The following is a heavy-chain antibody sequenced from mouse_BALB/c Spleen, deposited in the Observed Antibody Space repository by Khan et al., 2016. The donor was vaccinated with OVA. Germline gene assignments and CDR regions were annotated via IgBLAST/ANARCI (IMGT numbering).Heavy chain of an antibody. V-gene: IGHV1S41*01. CDR2: IGPGSGNP. CDR1: GYTFTSYW. J-gene: IGHJ4*01. D-gene: IGHD1-1*01. Sequence: DLVKPGASVKLSCKASGYTFTSYWVNWIKQRPGQCLEWLGHIGPGSGNPYYSQIFKGKATLTVDTSSSTVYIQLTSLSSEDSAVYFCARSNYYGNGLYAMDYWGQGTSVTVSS. CDR3: ARSNYYGNGLYAMDY.